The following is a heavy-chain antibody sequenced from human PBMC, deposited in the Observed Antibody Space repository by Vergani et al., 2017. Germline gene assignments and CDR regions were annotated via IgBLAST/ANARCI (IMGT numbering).Heavy chain of an antibody. CDR2: ISGSGVSA. CDR1: EFTFSNYA. J-gene: IGHJ4*02. V-gene: IGHV3-23*01. D-gene: IGHD3-10*01. Sequence: EVQLLESGGGLVQPGGSLRLPCAASEFTFSNYAMNWVRQAPGKGREWVSGISGSGVSAYYTDSVKGRFTISRDNSKNMLFLQMNNLRTEDTAIYYCAKQYFVSGNYLFDYWGQGTLVTVSS. CDR3: AKQYFVSGNYLFDY.